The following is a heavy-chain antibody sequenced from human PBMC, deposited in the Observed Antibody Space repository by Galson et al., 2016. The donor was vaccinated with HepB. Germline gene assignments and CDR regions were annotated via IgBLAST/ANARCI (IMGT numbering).Heavy chain of an antibody. Sequence: ETLSLTCAVYGGSLSAYSWDWIRQSPGKGLEWIGEVSHKGVMNLSPSLNRLLAVSVDTAKTQFSLPLGSVTAADTATYYCARGHLAAYDLRGGMSGVWVDPWGQGTLVTVSS. D-gene: IGHD3-3*01. CDR3: ARGHLAAYDLRGGMSGVWVDP. V-gene: IGHV4-34*01. CDR2: VSHKGVM. J-gene: IGHJ5*02. CDR1: GGSLSAYS.